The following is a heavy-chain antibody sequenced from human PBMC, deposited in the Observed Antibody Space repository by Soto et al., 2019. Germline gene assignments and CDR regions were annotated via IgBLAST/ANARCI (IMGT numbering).Heavy chain of an antibody. CDR1: GGSISSGGDY. D-gene: IGHD6-19*01. J-gene: IGHJ5*02. V-gene: IGHV4-31*11. CDR2: ISYDGTA. CDR3: AAAHMGVAVPNWIDP. Sequence: QVQLQESGPGLVKPSQTLSLTCVVSGGSISSGGDYWSWMGQHPGYDLEFLGDISYDGTAYYNHSLKSRLILSIDKAENKFSLNLKSVTPADKAVSYYAAAHMGVAVPNWIDPWGHGTLVTVSS.